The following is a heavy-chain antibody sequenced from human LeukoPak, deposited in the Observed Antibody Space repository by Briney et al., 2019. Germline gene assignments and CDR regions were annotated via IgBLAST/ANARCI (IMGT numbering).Heavy chain of an antibody. J-gene: IGHJ6*03. Sequence: ASVKVSCKASGYTFTSYGISWVRQAPGQGLEWMGWISAYNGNTNYAQKLQGRVTMTTDTSTSTAYMELRSLRSDDTAVYYCARDQLRLAAAGAKNYYYYMDVWGKGTTVTISS. CDR3: ARDQLRLAAAGAKNYYYYMDV. D-gene: IGHD6-13*01. V-gene: IGHV1-18*01. CDR2: ISAYNGNT. CDR1: GYTFTSYG.